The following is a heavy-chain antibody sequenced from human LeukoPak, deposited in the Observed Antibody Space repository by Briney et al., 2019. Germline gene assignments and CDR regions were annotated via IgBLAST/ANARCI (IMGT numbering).Heavy chain of an antibody. Sequence: GGSLRLSCAASGFTFSSYAMGWVRQAPGKGLEWVSAISGSGGSTYYADSVKGRFTISRDNSKNTLYLQMNSLRAEDTAVYYCAKVHSYDILTGYSYFDYWGQGTLVTVSS. J-gene: IGHJ4*02. D-gene: IGHD3-9*01. V-gene: IGHV3-23*01. CDR1: GFTFSSYA. CDR2: ISGSGGST. CDR3: AKVHSYDILTGYSYFDY.